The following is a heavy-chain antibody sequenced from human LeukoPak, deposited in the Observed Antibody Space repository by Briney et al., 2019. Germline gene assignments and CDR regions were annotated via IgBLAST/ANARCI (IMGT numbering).Heavy chain of an antibody. V-gene: IGHV4-39*07. CDR1: DGSISSSSYY. CDR3: ASPLYYDILTGYLGWYFDL. J-gene: IGHJ2*01. CDR2: IYYGGST. D-gene: IGHD3-9*01. Sequence: SETLSLTCTVSDGSISSSSYYWGWIRQPPGKGLEWIGSIYYGGSTYYNPSLKSRVTISVDTSKNQFSLKLSSVTAADTAVYYCASPLYYDILTGYLGWYFDLWGRGTLVTVSS.